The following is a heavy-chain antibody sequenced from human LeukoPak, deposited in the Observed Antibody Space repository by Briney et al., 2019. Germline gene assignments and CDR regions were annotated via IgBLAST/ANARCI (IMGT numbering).Heavy chain of an antibody. CDR3: ARQYRPNYYDK. J-gene: IGHJ4*02. D-gene: IGHD3-22*01. V-gene: IGHV4-59*08. CDR2: IYYSGST. Sequence: SETLSLTCTVSGGSISSYYWSWIRQPPGKGLEWIGYIYYSGSTNYNPTLKSRVTISADTSKNRFSLKLRSVTAADTAVYYCARQYRPNYYDKWGQGTLVTVSS. CDR1: GGSISSYY.